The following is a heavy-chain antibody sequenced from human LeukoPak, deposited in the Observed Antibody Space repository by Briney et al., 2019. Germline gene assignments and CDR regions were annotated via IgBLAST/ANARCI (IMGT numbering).Heavy chain of an antibody. CDR1: GFTFSSYS. D-gene: IGHD3-16*01. CDR2: VSGSGGST. J-gene: IGHJ6*02. V-gene: IGHV3-23*01. CDR3: AKQLGDYYGMDV. Sequence: GGSLRLSCAASGFTFSSYSMNWVRQAPGKGLEWVSTVSGSGGSTYYADSVKGRLTVSRDNSKNTLYLQMNSLRAEDTAVYYCAKQLGDYYGMDVWGQGTTVTVSS.